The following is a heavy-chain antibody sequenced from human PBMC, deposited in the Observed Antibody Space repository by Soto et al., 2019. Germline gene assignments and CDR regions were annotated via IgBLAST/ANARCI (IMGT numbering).Heavy chain of an antibody. CDR1: GFTFSSYA. Sequence: GGSLRLSCAASGFTFSSYAMSWVRQAPGKGLEWVSAISGSGGSTYYADSVKGRFTISRDNSKNTLYLQMNSLRAEDTAVYYCAKPGSSSHYYYYGMDVWGQGTTVTAP. J-gene: IGHJ6*02. V-gene: IGHV3-23*01. D-gene: IGHD6-6*01. CDR2: ISGSGGST. CDR3: AKPGSSSHYYYYGMDV.